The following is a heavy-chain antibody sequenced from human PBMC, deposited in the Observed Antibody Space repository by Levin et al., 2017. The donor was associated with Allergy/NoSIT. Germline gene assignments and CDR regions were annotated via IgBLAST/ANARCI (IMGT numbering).Heavy chain of an antibody. V-gene: IGHV5-51*01. Sequence: RGESLKISCKASGYSFTSYWIGWVRQMPGKGLEWMGVIYPGDSNPKYSPSFQGQVTISADKSVSTAYLQWTSLKASDTAIYFCARHLGDCNGGICFSDYFYYMDVWGKGTSVTVSS. J-gene: IGHJ6*03. D-gene: IGHD2-15*01. CDR1: GYSFTSYW. CDR3: ARHLGDCNGGICFSDYFYYMDV. CDR2: IYPGDSNP.